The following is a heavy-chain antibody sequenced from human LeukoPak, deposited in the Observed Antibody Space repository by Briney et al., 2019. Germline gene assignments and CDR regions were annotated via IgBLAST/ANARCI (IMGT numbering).Heavy chain of an antibody. CDR1: EFTFSTFW. CDR2: IKADGSVK. CDR3: VRDTDYQRNSGGRYAHYDALDI. J-gene: IGHJ3*02. Sequence: GGSLRLSCAASEFTFSTFWMSWVRQAPGKGLEWVANIKADGSVKHYVDSMEGRFSISRDNARSSLYLQMNSLRAEDTAVYYCVRDTDYQRNSGGRYAHYDALDIWGHGTMVTVSS. D-gene: IGHD2-21*01. V-gene: IGHV3-7*01.